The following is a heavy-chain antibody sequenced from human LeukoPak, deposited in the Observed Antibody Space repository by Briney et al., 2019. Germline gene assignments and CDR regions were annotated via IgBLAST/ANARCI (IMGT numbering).Heavy chain of an antibody. Sequence: ASVKVSCKASGYTFTSYYMHWVRQAPGEGLEWMGIINPSGGSTSYAQKFQGRVTMTRDTSTSTVYMELSSLRSEDTAVYYCARPTMVRGAWDYWGQGTLVTVSS. V-gene: IGHV1-46*01. CDR3: ARPTMVRGAWDY. D-gene: IGHD3-10*01. CDR2: INPSGGST. CDR1: GYTFTSYY. J-gene: IGHJ4*02.